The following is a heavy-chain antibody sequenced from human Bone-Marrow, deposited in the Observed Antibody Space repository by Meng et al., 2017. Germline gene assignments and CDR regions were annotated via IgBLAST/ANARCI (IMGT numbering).Heavy chain of an antibody. V-gene: IGHV4-34*01. CDR1: GGSFSGYY. D-gene: IGHD5-18*01. Sequence: QVQLQQWGAGLLKPSETLSLTFAVYGGSFSGYYWSWIRQPPGKGLEWIGEINHSGSTNYNPSLKSRVTISVDTSKNQFSLKLSSVTAADTAVYYCARTRGYSYGYYGYWGQGTLVTVSS. J-gene: IGHJ4*02. CDR3: ARTRGYSYGYYGY. CDR2: INHSGST.